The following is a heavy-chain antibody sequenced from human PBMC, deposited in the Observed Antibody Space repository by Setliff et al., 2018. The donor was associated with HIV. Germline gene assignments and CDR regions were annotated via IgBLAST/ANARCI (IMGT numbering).Heavy chain of an antibody. CDR3: AKDKERRPPTAGSVEQWLAGPWDGY. Sequence: SETLSLTCTASGGSISSGGYYWSWIRQHPGKGLEWIGYIYYSGSTYYNPSLKSRVTISVDTSKNSLYLQMNSLRAEDTAVYYCAKDKERRPPTAGSVEQWLAGPWDGYWGQGTLVTVSS. CDR2: IYYSGST. J-gene: IGHJ4*02. D-gene: IGHD6-19*01. CDR1: GGSISSGGYY. V-gene: IGHV4-31*03.